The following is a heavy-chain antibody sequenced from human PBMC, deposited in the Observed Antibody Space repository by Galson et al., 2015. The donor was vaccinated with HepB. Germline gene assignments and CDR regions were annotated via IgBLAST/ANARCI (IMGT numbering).Heavy chain of an antibody. CDR3: AKGYGLFDS. J-gene: IGHJ5*01. D-gene: IGHD5-18*01. CDR2: ITGKGDSA. V-gene: IGHV3-23*01. Sequence: SLRLSCAASGFAFGSHAMSWVRQAPGRGLEWLSVITGKGDSAFYADSVKGRFTVSKDNSNNMLDLQMNSLRAEDAGLYFCAKGYGLFDSWGQGILVTVSS. CDR1: GFAFGSHA.